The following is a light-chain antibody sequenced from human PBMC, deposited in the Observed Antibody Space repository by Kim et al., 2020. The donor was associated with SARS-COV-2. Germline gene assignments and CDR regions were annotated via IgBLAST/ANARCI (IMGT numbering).Light chain of an antibody. J-gene: IGKJ2*01. CDR1: QDISNY. CDR3: QQYDNLPRT. Sequence: DIQMTQSPSSLSASVGDRVTITCQASQDISNYLNWYQQKPGKAPKLLIYDASNLETGVPSRFSGSGSGTDFTFTISSLQPEDIATYYCQQYDNLPRTFGQENNLEI. V-gene: IGKV1-33*01. CDR2: DAS.